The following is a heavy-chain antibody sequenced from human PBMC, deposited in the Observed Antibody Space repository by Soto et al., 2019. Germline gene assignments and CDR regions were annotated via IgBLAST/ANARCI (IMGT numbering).Heavy chain of an antibody. D-gene: IGHD3-10*01. J-gene: IGHJ4*02. V-gene: IGHV3-9*01. CDR1: GFTYDDYA. Sequence: EVQVVESGGGLVQPGRSLRLSCAASGFTYDDYALHWVRQAPGKGLEWVSGISWNSGSVVYADSVHGRFTITRDNDKNTLYLQMISMRPEDTAFYYCVKGHGAQSDAPGSDWGQGTLVTVSS. CDR3: VKGHGAQSDAPGSD. CDR2: ISWNSGSV.